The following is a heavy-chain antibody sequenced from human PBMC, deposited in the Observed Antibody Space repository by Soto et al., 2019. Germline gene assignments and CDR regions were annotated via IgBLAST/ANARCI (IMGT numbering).Heavy chain of an antibody. J-gene: IGHJ6*03. Sequence: QVQLVQSGAEVKKPGASVKVSCKASGYTFTSYGISWVRQAPGQGLEWMGWISAYNGNTNYAQKLQGRGTMTTDTSTSTAYRELRSLRSDHTAVYYCARTLAYRNYHYYYYYMDVWGKGTTVTVS. CDR3: ARTLAYRNYHYYYYYMDV. CDR1: GYTFTSYG. CDR2: ISAYNGNT. D-gene: IGHD4-4*01. V-gene: IGHV1-18*01.